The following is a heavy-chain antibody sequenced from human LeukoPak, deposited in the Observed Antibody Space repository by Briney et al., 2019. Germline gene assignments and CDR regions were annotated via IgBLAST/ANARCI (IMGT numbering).Heavy chain of an antibody. CDR2: INGDERSR. CDR1: GFTFGDYW. Sequence: GGSLRLSCEVSGFTFGDYWMHWVRQPPGKGLVWVSRINGDERSRAYADSVKGRFTISRDNSKNTLYLQMNSLRVEDTGTYYCARDRAETNWTYHTLFDSWGQGTPVIVSS. D-gene: IGHD1-7*01. V-gene: IGHV3-74*01. J-gene: IGHJ4*02. CDR3: ARDRAETNWTYHTLFDS.